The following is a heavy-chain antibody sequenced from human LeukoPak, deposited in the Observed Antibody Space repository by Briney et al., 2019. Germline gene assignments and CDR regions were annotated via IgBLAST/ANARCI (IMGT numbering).Heavy chain of an antibody. Sequence: SETLSLTCTVSGGSISSYYWSWIRQPPGKGLEWIGSIYYSGSTYYNPSLKSRVTISVDTSKNQFSLKLSSVTAADTAVYYCASGKEPYYYDSSGYFTYWGQGTLVTVSS. CDR2: IYYSGST. CDR3: ASGKEPYYYDSSGYFTY. V-gene: IGHV4-59*05. D-gene: IGHD3-22*01. CDR1: GGSISSYY. J-gene: IGHJ4*02.